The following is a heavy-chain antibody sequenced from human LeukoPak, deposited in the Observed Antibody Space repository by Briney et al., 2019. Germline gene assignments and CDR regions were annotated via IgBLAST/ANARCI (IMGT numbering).Heavy chain of an antibody. CDR1: GGTFSSYA. Sequence: SVKVSCKASGGTFSSYAISWVRQAPGQGLEWMGGIIPIFGTANYAQKFQGRVTITADKSTSTAYMELSSLRSEDTAVYYCARGSYMYYYDSSGYYGGGSFDYWGQGTLVTVSS. J-gene: IGHJ4*02. CDR2: IIPIFGTA. D-gene: IGHD3-22*01. V-gene: IGHV1-69*06. CDR3: ARGSYMYYYDSSGYYGGGSFDY.